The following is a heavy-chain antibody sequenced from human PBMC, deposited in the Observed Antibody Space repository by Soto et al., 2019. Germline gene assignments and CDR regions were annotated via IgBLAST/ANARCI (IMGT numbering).Heavy chain of an antibody. CDR2: ISGSGGST. CDR3: AKVVTMIVVVIEDGMDV. CDR1: GFTFSSYA. Sequence: GGSLRLSCAASGFTFSSYAMSWVRQAPGKGLEWVSAISGSGGSTYYADSVKGRFTISRDNSKNTLYLQMNSLRAEDTAVYYCAKVVTMIVVVIEDGMDVWGQGTTVTVSS. V-gene: IGHV3-23*01. D-gene: IGHD3-22*01. J-gene: IGHJ6*02.